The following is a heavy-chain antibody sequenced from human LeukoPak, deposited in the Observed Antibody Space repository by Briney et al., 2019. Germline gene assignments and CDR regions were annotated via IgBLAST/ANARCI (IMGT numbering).Heavy chain of an antibody. CDR1: GGSFSGYY. Sequence: SETLPLTCAVYGGSFSGYYWSWIRQPPGKGLEWIGEINHSGSTNYNPSLKSRVTISVDTSKNQFSLKLSSVTAADTAVYYCARDQDYYYYYYMDVWGKGTTVTVSS. CDR2: INHSGST. V-gene: IGHV4-34*01. CDR3: ARDQDYYYYYYMDV. J-gene: IGHJ6*03.